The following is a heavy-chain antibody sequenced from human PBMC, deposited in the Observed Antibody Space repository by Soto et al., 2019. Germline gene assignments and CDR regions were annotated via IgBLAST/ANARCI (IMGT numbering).Heavy chain of an antibody. J-gene: IGHJ4*02. Sequence: GGSLRLSCAASGFTFSSYAMSWVRQAPGKGLEWVSAISGSGGSTYYADSVKGRFTISRDNSKNTLYLQMNSLRAEDTAVYYCAKVLGPGITMVRAFDCWGQGTLVTVSS. CDR2: ISGSGGST. V-gene: IGHV3-23*01. D-gene: IGHD3-10*01. CDR3: AKVLGPGITMVRAFDC. CDR1: GFTFSSYA.